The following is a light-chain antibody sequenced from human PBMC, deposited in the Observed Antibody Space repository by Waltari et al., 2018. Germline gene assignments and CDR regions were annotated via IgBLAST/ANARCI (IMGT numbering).Light chain of an antibody. CDR1: QSVNRA. J-gene: IGKJ1*01. CDR3: QHYVRLPAT. CDR2: CAS. V-gene: IGKV3-20*01. Sequence: EVVLLRTPATLSLSSAERAQLPCRASQSVNRALAWYQQKPGQAPRLLIYCASIRATGIPDRFSGSGSGTDFSLTISRLEPADSAMYYCQHYVRLPATFGQGTKVEIK.